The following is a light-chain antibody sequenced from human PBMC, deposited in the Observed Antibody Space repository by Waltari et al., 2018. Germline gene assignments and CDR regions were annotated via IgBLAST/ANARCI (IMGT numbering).Light chain of an antibody. CDR1: PSVSSN. J-gene: IGKJ2*01. V-gene: IGKV3-15*01. CDR2: GAS. Sequence: EIVMTQSPATLSVSPGDSANLSCSASPSVSSNLAWYQQKPAQAPRLLIYGASTSATCIPASFIGSESGAEFTLTISSLQSEVFAVYDCQQYNIWPTFGQGTTLAMK. CDR3: QQYNIWPT.